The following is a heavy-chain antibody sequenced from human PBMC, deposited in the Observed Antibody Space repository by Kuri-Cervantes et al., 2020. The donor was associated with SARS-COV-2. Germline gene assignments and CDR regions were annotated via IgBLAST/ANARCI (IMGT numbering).Heavy chain of an antibody. D-gene: IGHD5-12*01. CDR1: GYTFTSYA. Sequence: ASVKVSCKASGYTFTSYAMHWVRQAPGQRLEWMGWINAGNGNTKYSQKFQGRVTITRDTSASTAYMELSSLRSEDTAAYYCARAGLYSGYDSLGYWGQGTLVTVSS. CDR3: ARAGLYSGYDSLGY. J-gene: IGHJ4*02. CDR2: INAGNGNT. V-gene: IGHV1-3*01.